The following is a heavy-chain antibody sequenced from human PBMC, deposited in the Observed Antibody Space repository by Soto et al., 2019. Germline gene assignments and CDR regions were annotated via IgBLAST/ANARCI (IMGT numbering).Heavy chain of an antibody. V-gene: IGHV3-30*18. CDR2: ISYDGSNK. D-gene: IGHD2-15*01. Sequence: HPGGSLRLSCAASGFTFSSYGMHWVRQAPGKGLEWVAVISYDGSNKYYADSVKGRFTISRDNSKNTLYLQMNSLRAEDTAVYYCAKDPSGAFPFNYYYYGMDVWGQGTTVTVSS. CDR3: AKDPSGAFPFNYYYYGMDV. J-gene: IGHJ6*02. CDR1: GFTFSSYG.